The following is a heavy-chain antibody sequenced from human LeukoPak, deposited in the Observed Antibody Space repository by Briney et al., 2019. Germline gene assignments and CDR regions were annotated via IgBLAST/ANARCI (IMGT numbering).Heavy chain of an antibody. Sequence: ASVKVSCKASGYTFTIYEFNRVRQAPGQGLEWLGYISPDTGNTGYAQKFQGRVTMTRDTSISTAYMELSSLSPEDTAVYYCARGPRFDPWGQGTLVTVSS. CDR1: GYTFTIYE. CDR2: ISPDTGNT. CDR3: ARGPRFDP. J-gene: IGHJ5*02. V-gene: IGHV1-8*01.